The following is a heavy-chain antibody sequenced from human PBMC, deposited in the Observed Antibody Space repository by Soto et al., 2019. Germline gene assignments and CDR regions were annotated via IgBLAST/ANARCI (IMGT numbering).Heavy chain of an antibody. V-gene: IGHV4-4*07. J-gene: IGHJ3*02. CDR2: IYSSGTN. CDR1: GGSISNYY. CDR3: ARFHPFGWTSRPNAFDI. Sequence: QVQLQEPGPGLVKPSETLSLTCTVSGGSISNYYWNWIRQPAGKGLEWIGRIYSSGTNIYNPTLESRVTMSLDTSKNQFSLKLSSVTAADTAVYFCARFHPFGWTSRPNAFDIWGQGTMVTVSS. D-gene: IGHD3-10*01.